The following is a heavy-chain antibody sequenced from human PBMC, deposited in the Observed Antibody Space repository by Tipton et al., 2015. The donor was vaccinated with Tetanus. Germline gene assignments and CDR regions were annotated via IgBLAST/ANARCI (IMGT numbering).Heavy chain of an antibody. CDR3: ARANFDFPKKGPFDS. V-gene: IGHV4-61*03. J-gene: IGHJ4*02. Sequence: GLVKPSETLSLTCTVSGGSLRGGDHYWSWIRQPPGKGLEWLAYISTSGSANSDYSLKSRITISRDTSKNHFSLNLASVTAADTAVYFCARANFDFPKKGPFDSWGQGSLVIVSS. D-gene: IGHD3-3*01. CDR1: GGSLRGGDHY. CDR2: ISTSGSA.